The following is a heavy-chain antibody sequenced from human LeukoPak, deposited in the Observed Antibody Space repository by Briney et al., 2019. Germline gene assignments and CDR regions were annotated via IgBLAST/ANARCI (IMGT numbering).Heavy chain of an antibody. D-gene: IGHD6-6*01. CDR3: ARSIAARPGGCYFDY. CDR1: GGSISSSSYY. CDR2: IYYSGST. V-gene: IGHV4-39*07. Sequence: PSETLSLTCTVSGGSISSSSYYWGWIRQPPGKGLEWIGSIYYSGSTYYNPSLKSRVTISVDTSKNQFSLKLSSVTAADTAVYYCARSIAARPGGCYFDYWGQGTLVTVSS. J-gene: IGHJ4*02.